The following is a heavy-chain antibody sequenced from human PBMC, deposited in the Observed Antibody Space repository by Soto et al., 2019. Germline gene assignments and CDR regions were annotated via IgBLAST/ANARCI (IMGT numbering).Heavy chain of an antibody. J-gene: IGHJ6*02. CDR2: IRSKAYGGTT. CDR3: TRGGSSPYYYYYGMDV. D-gene: IGHD6-6*01. V-gene: IGHV3-49*03. Sequence: GGSLRLSCTASGFTFGDYAMSWFRQAPGKGLEWVGFIRSKAYGGTTEYAASVKGRFTISRDDSKSIAYLQMNSLKTEDTAVYYCTRGGSSPYYYYYGMDVWGQGTTVTVTS. CDR1: GFTFGDYA.